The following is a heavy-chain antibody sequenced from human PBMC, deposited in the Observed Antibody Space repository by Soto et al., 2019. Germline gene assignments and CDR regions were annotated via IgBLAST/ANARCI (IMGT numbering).Heavy chain of an antibody. CDR1: GFTFSSFW. CDR2: ISGSGDRT. CDR3: AKASTYEYVWGSYRYYFNS. J-gene: IGHJ4*02. D-gene: IGHD3-16*02. Sequence: EVQLVESGGGLVRPGGSLRLSCAASGFTFSSFWMSWVRQAPGKGLEWVSGISGSGDRTHYVDSVKGRFAISRDNSKNTVYLQMNSLRDEDTAVYYCAKASTYEYVWGSYRYYFNSWGQGTLVTVSA. V-gene: IGHV3-23*04.